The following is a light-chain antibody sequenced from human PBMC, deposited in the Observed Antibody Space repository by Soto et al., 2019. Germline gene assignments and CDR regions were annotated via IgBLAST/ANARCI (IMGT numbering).Light chain of an antibody. J-gene: IGKJ1*01. V-gene: IGKV3-15*01. Sequence: EIVMTHSPATLSLSPGERATLSCGSSQSVSSNLAWYQQKPGQAPRLLIYGASTRATGIPDRFSGSGSGKEFTLTISSLQSADFAVYYCQQYNNWPPWTFGQGTKVDIK. CDR2: GAS. CDR1: QSVSSN. CDR3: QQYNNWPPWT.